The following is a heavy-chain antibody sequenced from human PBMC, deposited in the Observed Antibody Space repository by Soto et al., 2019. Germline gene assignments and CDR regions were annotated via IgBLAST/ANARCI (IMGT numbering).Heavy chain of an antibody. V-gene: IGHV1-69*01. CDR2: IIPIFGTA. D-gene: IGHD3-3*01. CDR3: AMCITIFGVDSNYFDY. J-gene: IGHJ4*02. Sequence: QVQLVQSGAEVKKPGSSVKVSCTASGGTFSSYAISWVRQAPGQGLEWMGGIIPIFGTANYAQKFQGRVTITADESTSTAYMELSSLRSEDTAVYYCAMCITIFGVDSNYFDYWGQGTLVTVSS. CDR1: GGTFSSYA.